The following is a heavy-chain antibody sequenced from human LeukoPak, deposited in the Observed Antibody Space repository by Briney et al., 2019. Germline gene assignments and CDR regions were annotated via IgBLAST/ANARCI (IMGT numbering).Heavy chain of an antibody. D-gene: IGHD1-26*01. J-gene: IGHJ4*02. V-gene: IGHV3-23*01. CDR3: ARDPHHYRGPAYYFDY. CDR2: ISGSGGST. Sequence: GGSLRLSCAASGFTFSSYAMSWVRQAPGKGLEWVSAISGSGGSTYYADSVKGRFTISRDNSKNTLYLQMNSVRAEDTAVYYCARDPHHYRGPAYYFDYWGQGTLVTVSS. CDR1: GFTFSSYA.